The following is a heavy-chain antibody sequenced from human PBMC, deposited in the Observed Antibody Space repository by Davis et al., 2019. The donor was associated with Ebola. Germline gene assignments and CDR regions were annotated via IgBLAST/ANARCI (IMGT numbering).Heavy chain of an antibody. Sequence: GGSLRLSCETSGFNSNNYAMSWVRQAPGKGLEWVSYISSSGSTIYYADSVKGRFTISRDNAKNSLYLQMNSLRAEDTAVYYCARDQSSSSWYVYWGQGTLVTVSS. V-gene: IGHV3-48*03. CDR1: GFNSNNYA. CDR3: ARDQSSSSWYVY. J-gene: IGHJ4*02. D-gene: IGHD6-13*01. CDR2: ISSSGSTI.